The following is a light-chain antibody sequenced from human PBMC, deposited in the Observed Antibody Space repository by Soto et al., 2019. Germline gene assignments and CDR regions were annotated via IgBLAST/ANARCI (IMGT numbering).Light chain of an antibody. CDR2: EVR. CDR3: SSSRSGSTVV. CDR1: SSDIGGYNF. Sequence: QSVLTQPASVSGSPGQSITISCTGTSSDIGGYNFVSWYQQHPGKAPKLMISEVRNRPSGVSNRFSGSKSGNTASLTISGLQAEDEADYYCSSSRSGSTVVFGGGTKLTVL. J-gene: IGLJ2*01. V-gene: IGLV2-14*01.